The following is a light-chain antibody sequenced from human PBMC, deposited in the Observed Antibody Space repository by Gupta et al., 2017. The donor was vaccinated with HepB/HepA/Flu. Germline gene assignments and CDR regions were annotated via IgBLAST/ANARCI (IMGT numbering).Light chain of an antibody. CDR2: AAS. J-gene: IGKJ4*01. Sequence: DIQMTQSPSSLSAPVGDRVTITCRASQSISSYLNWYQQKPGKAPQLLIYAASSLQSGVPSRFSGSGSGTDFTLPISSLQPEEFATYYCRQSYSTPLTFGGGTKVEIK. CDR3: RQSYSTPLT. V-gene: IGKV1-39*01. CDR1: QSISSY.